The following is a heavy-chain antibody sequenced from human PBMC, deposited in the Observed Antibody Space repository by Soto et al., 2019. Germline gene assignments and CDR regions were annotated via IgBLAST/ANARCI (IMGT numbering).Heavy chain of an antibody. CDR2: TSHTGTT. J-gene: IGHJ4*02. V-gene: IGHV4-59*12. D-gene: IGHD2-8*02. CDR3: ARDKITGLFDY. Sequence: SETLSLTCTVSDVSISSDYWTWIRQPPGKGLEWIAYTSHTGTTDYNPSLKSRVTISLDTSKNQFSLKLASVTAADTAVYYCARDKITGLFDYWGQGTLVTVSS. CDR1: DVSISSDY.